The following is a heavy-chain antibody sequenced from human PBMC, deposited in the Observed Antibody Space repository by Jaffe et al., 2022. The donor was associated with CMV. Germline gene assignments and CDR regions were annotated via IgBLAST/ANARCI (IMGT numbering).Heavy chain of an antibody. D-gene: IGHD6-19*01. V-gene: IGHV1-3*04. CDR2: MNTDTGDT. CDR3: ARASVAVAGFRYYFDS. CDR1: GYTFNMHG. Sequence: QVQLVQSGAEVKKPGASAKLSCKGSGYTFNMHGIHWVRQAPGQRLEWMGWMNTDTGDTEYSQEFQGRVTMTRDASASTAYMELSTLRSEDTAVYYCARASVAVAGFRYYFDSWGQGTLVTVSS. J-gene: IGHJ4*02.